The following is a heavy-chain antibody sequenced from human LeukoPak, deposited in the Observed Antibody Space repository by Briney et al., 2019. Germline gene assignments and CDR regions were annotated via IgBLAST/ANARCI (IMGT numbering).Heavy chain of an antibody. Sequence: ASVKVSCKASGYTFSNYGISWVRQAPGQGLEWMGWISAYNGNTNYAQNFQGGVTMTTDTSTTTAYMELGSLRSDDTAVYYCARDRGYDRSGMHFDYWGQGTLVTVSS. V-gene: IGHV1-18*01. J-gene: IGHJ4*02. CDR3: ARDRGYDRSGMHFDY. CDR1: GYTFSNYG. D-gene: IGHD3-22*01. CDR2: ISAYNGNT.